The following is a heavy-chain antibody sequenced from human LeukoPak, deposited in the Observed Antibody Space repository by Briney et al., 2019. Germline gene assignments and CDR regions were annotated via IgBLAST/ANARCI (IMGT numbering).Heavy chain of an antibody. CDR3: ARDSYDCSGGSCYANWFDP. V-gene: IGHV4-31*03. Sequence: SQTLSLTCTFSGCSISSGGYYWSWIRQHPGKGLEWIGYIYYSGSTYYNPSLKSRVTISVDTSKNQFSLQLSSVTAADTAVYYCARDSYDCSGGSCYANWFDPWGQGTLVTVSS. J-gene: IGHJ5*02. CDR2: IYYSGST. CDR1: GCSISSGGYY. D-gene: IGHD2-15*01.